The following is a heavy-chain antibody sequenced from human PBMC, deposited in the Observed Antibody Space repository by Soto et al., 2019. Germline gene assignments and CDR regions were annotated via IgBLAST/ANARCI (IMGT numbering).Heavy chain of an antibody. CDR2: IYYSGST. CDR3: ARPHYDSNTFYYFFDY. J-gene: IGHJ4*02. Sequence: TLSLTCTVSGGSISSGGYYWSWIRQHPGKGLEWIGYIYYSGSTYYNPSLKSRVTISVDTSKNQFSLELSSVTAADTAVYYCARPHYDSNTFYYFFDYWGQGTLVTVSS. V-gene: IGHV4-31*03. CDR1: GGSISSGGYY. D-gene: IGHD3-22*01.